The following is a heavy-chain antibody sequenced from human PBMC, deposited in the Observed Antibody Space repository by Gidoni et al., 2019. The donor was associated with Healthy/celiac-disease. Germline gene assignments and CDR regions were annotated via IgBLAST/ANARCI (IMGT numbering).Heavy chain of an antibody. CDR2: IYSGGST. J-gene: IGHJ3*02. D-gene: IGHD2-15*01. CDR3: ARGDVEGVTDI. CDR1: GFTVSSNY. V-gene: IGHV3-66*01. Sequence: EVQLVESGGGLVQPGGSLRLSCAASGFTVSSNYMGWVRLAPGKGLEWVSVIYSGGSTYYADSVKGRFTISRDNSKNTLYLQMNSLRAEDTAVYYCARGDVEGVTDIWGQGTMVTVSS.